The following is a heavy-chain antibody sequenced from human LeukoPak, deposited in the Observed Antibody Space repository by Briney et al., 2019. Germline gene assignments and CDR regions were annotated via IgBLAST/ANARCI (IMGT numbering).Heavy chain of an antibody. D-gene: IGHD3-22*01. CDR1: GFTFSSYW. Sequence: GGSLRLSCAASGFTFSSYWMNWVRQAPGKGLEWVANIKEDGTEKYYVDSVKGRFTISRDNAKNSLYLQMNSLRAEDTAVYYCARADSRALDIWGQGTMVTVSS. J-gene: IGHJ3*02. V-gene: IGHV3-7*01. CDR2: IKEDGTEK. CDR3: ARADSRALDI.